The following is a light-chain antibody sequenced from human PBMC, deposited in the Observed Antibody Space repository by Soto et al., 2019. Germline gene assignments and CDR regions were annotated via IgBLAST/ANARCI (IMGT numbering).Light chain of an antibody. CDR1: QGIRNN. CDR3: QQDYRYPLT. Sequence: AIQMTQSPSSLSASVGDRVTITCRTSQGIRNNLGWYRQKPGKAPELLIYAASNLQSGVPSGFSGSGSGTDFTLTIGSLQPEDFATYYCQQDYRYPLTFGGGTKVDIK. J-gene: IGKJ4*01. CDR2: AAS. V-gene: IGKV1-6*01.